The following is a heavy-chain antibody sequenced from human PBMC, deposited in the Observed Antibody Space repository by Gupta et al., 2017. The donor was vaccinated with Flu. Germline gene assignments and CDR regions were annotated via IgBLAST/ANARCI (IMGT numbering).Heavy chain of an antibody. CDR3: ANSGTYRNWFDP. CDR2: IFFSGTT. CDR1: GGSISSSDYN. V-gene: IGHV4-39*05. D-gene: IGHD1-26*01. Sequence: QLQLQESGPGLVKPSETTSLTCAASGGSISSSDYNWGWIRQPPGKGPEWIGSIFFSGTTSYNPSIKSRLTISVDTSNNHVSLKLSSVTAKDTAVYYCANSGTYRNWFDPWGQGSLVIVSS. J-gene: IGHJ5*02.